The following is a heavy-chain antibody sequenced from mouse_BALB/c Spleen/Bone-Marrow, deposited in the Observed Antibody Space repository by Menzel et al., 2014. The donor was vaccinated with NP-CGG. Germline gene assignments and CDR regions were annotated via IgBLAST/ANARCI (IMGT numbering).Heavy chain of an antibody. D-gene: IGHD1-1*02. CDR1: GYTFTSYW. V-gene: IGHV1S81*02. J-gene: IGHJ4*01. CDR2: INPSNGRT. CDR3: ARGGGSYYAMDY. Sequence: SGAELVKPGASVELSCKASGYTFTSYWMHWVKQRPGQGLEWIGEINPSNGRTNYNEKFKSKATLTVDKSSSTAYMQLSSLTSEDSAVYYCARGGGSYYAMDYWGQGTSVTVSS.